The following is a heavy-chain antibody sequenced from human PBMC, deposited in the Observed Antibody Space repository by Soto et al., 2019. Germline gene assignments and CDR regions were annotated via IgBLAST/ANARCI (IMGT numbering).Heavy chain of an antibody. V-gene: IGHV2-5*01. CDR1: GFSLSTSGVG. D-gene: IGHD6-6*01. CDR2: IYWNDDK. CDR3: AHRRRSEIAARIAFDY. Sequence: QITLKESGPTLVKPTQTLTLTCTFSGFSLSTSGVGVGWIRQPPGKALEWLALIYWNDDKRYSPSLKSRLTITKDTSKNQVVLTMTNMDPVDTATYYCAHRRRSEIAARIAFDYWGQGTLFTVSS. J-gene: IGHJ4*02.